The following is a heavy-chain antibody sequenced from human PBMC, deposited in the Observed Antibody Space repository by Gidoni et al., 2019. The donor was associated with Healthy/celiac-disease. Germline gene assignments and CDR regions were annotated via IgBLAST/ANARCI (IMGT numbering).Heavy chain of an antibody. J-gene: IGHJ4*02. D-gene: IGHD4-17*01. CDR2: ISYDGSNK. CDR3: ARGRKATVGYFDY. CDR1: GFTFSSYA. Sequence: QVQLVEAGGGVVQPGRSLRLSCAASGFTFSSYAMHWVRQAPGKGLLWVAVISYDGSNKYYADSVKGRFTISRDNSKNTLYLQMNSLRAEDTAVYYCARGRKATVGYFDYWGQGTLVTVSS. V-gene: IGHV3-30-3*01.